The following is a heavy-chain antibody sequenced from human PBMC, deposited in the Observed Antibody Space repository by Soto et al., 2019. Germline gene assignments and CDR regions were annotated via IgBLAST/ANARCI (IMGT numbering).Heavy chain of an antibody. CDR3: ASGSGRVRGSGSYFGYYYYGMDV. V-gene: IGHV5-10-1*01. J-gene: IGHJ6*02. Sequence: GESLKISCKGSGYSFTSYWISWVRQMPGKGLEWMGRIDPSDSYTNYSPSFQGHVTISADKSISTAYLQWSSLKASDTAMYYCASGSGRVRGSGSYFGYYYYGMDVCGQGTTVTVPS. CDR1: GYSFTSYW. D-gene: IGHD3-10*01. CDR2: IDPSDSYT.